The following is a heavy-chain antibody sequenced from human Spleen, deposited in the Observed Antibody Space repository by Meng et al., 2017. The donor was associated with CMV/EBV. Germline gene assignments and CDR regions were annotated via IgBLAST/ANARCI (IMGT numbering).Heavy chain of an antibody. Sequence: GSLRLSCTVSGGSISSSSYYWGWIRQPPGKGLEWIGSIYYSGSTYYNPSLKSRVTISVDTSKNQFSLKLSSVTAADTAVYYCARGVGASPIGHWGQGTLVTVSS. D-gene: IGHD1-26*01. CDR3: ARGVGASPIGH. CDR2: IYYSGST. CDR1: GGSISSSSYY. V-gene: IGHV4-39*07. J-gene: IGHJ5*02.